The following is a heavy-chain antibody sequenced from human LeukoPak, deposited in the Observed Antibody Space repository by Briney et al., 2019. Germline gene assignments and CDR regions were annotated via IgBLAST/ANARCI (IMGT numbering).Heavy chain of an antibody. Sequence: HVASVSLSCTASGYTFTSYGISWVRQAPGQGLEWMGWISAYNGNTNYAQKLQGRVTMTTDTSTSTAYMELRSLRSDDTAVYYCARSGYDILTGYYGFDYWGQGTLVTVSS. V-gene: IGHV1-18*01. D-gene: IGHD3-9*01. CDR1: GYTFTSYG. CDR2: ISAYNGNT. J-gene: IGHJ4*02. CDR3: ARSGYDILTGYYGFDY.